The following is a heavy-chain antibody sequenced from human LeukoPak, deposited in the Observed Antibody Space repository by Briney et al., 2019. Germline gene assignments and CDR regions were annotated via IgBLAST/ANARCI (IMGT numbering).Heavy chain of an antibody. CDR2: IYHSGST. V-gene: IGHV4-4*02. D-gene: IGHD3-10*01. CDR3: ARATYGRGVIGLYYYYIDV. CDR1: GDSISSSNW. Sequence: SGTLSLTCAVSGDSISSSNWWNWVRQPPGKGLEWIGEIYHSGSTNYNPSLKSRVTISVETSKTQVSLKLSSVTAADTAVYYCARATYGRGVIGLYYYYIDVWGKGTTVTVSS. J-gene: IGHJ6*03.